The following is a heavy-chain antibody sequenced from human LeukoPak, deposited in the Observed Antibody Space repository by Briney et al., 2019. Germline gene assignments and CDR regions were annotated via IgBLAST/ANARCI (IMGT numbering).Heavy chain of an antibody. J-gene: IGHJ4*02. D-gene: IGHD2-15*01. CDR3: AKDQDIVVVVAATFDY. V-gene: IGHV3-23*01. Sequence: PGGSLRLSCAASGSTFSSYAMSWVRQAPGKGLEWVSAISGSGGSTYYADSVKGRFTISRDNSKNTLYLQMNSLRAEDTAVYYCAKDQDIVVVVAATFDYWGQGTLVTVSS. CDR1: GSTFSSYA. CDR2: ISGSGGST.